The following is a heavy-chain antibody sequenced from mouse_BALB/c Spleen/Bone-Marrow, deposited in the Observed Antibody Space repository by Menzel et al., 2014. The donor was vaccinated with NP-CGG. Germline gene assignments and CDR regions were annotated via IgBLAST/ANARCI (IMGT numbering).Heavy chain of an antibody. D-gene: IGHD1-1*01. V-gene: IGHV5-17*02. J-gene: IGHJ2*01. CDR2: ISSGSSTI. CDR1: GFTFSSFG. Sequence: EAQGVESGGGLVQPGGSRKLSCAASGFTFSSFGMHWVRQAPEKGLEWVAYISSGSSTIYYGDTVMGRFTISRDNPKNTLFLQMTSLRSEDTATYYCVRSGSSSGYFDYWGQGTTLTVSS. CDR3: VRSGSSSGYFDY.